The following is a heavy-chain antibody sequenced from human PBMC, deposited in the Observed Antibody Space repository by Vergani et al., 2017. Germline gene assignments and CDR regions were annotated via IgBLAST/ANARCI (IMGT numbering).Heavy chain of an antibody. CDR2: ISHSGST. D-gene: IGHD2-15*01. CDR1: GGSISSSNW. Sequence: QVQLQQWGAGLLKPSETLSLTCAVSGGSISSSNWWSWVRQPPGKGLEWIGEISHSGSTNYNPSLKSRVTISVDKSKKQFSLKLSSVTAADTAVYYCARGRHCSGGSCYGTLDYWGQGTLVTVSS. CDR3: ARGRHCSGGSCYGTLDY. V-gene: IGHV4-4*02. J-gene: IGHJ4*02.